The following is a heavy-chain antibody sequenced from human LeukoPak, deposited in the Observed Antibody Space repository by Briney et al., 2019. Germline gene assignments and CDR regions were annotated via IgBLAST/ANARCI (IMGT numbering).Heavy chain of an antibody. V-gene: IGHV4-59*08. CDR2: ISDIGSI. CDR3: AGHHPRNTVDF. CDR1: GGSISSYY. J-gene: IGHJ4*02. D-gene: IGHD2-8*02. Sequence: EPSETLSLTCTVSGGSISSYYWSWIRQPPGKGLEWIAYISDIGSINYNPSLKSRVTISLDTPKNQFSLKLSSVTAADTAVYYCAGHHPRNTVDFWGQGTLVTVSS.